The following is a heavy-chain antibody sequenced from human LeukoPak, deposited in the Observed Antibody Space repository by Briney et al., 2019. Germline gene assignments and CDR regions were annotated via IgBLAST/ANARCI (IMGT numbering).Heavy chain of an antibody. V-gene: IGHV4-4*02. D-gene: IGHD4-17*01. J-gene: IGHJ4*02. CDR3: ARSEYYGDYDNS. Sequence: SGTLSLTCAVSGGSISSSNWWSWVRQPPGKGLEWIGEIYHSGSTNYNPSLKSRVTISVDKSKNQFSLRLSDVAAADTAVYYCARSEYYGDYDNSWGQGTLVTVSS. CDR1: GGSISSSNW. CDR2: IYHSGST.